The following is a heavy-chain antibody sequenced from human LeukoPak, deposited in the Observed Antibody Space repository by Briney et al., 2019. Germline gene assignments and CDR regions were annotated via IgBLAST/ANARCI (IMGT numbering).Heavy chain of an antibody. CDR3: ARDGAYYYDSSGYYFGY. Sequence: PGWSLSLYCSVTGFTVSSYGMVWIRQAPGKGLEWVANIKQDGSEKYYVDSVKGRFTISRDNAKNSLYLQMNSLRAEDTAVYYCARDGAYYYDSSGYYFGYWGQGTLVTASS. CDR1: GFTVSSYG. J-gene: IGHJ4*02. V-gene: IGHV3-7*01. CDR2: IKQDGSEK. D-gene: IGHD3-22*01.